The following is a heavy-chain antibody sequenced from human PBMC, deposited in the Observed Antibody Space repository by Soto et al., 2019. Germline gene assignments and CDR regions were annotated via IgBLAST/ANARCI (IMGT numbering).Heavy chain of an antibody. CDR2: ITNDGRNE. J-gene: IGHJ4*02. D-gene: IGHD2-8*01. Sequence: QVQLVESGGGVVQPGRSLRLSCAASGFTFSGHGMHWVRQAPGKGLEWVAVITNDGRNEYYADSVKGRFTVSRDSSENTLYLQINTLKPEDTAVYYCARDGCPNGVCFNDYWGQGTLVTVSP. V-gene: IGHV3-30*03. CDR3: ARDGCPNGVCFNDY. CDR1: GFTFSGHG.